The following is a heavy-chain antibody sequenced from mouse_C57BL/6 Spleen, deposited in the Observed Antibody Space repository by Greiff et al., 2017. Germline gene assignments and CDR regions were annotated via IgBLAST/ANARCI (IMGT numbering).Heavy chain of an antibody. D-gene: IGHD2-2*01. CDR2: IYPGSGST. Sequence: QVQLQQPGAELVKPGASVKMSCKASGYTFTSYWITWVKQRPGQGLEWIGDIYPGSGSTNYNEKFKSKATLTVDTSSRTAYMQLSSLTSEDSAVYYCAREWAMVKAWFAYWGQGTLVTVSA. J-gene: IGHJ3*01. V-gene: IGHV1-55*01. CDR1: GYTFTSYW. CDR3: AREWAMVKAWFAY.